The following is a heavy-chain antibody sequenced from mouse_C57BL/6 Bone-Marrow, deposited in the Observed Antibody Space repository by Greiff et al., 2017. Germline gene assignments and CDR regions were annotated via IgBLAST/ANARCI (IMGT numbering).Heavy chain of an antibody. Sequence: EVMLVESGGGLVKPGGSLKLSCAASGFTFSSYAMSWVRQTPEKRLEWVATISDGGSYTYYPDNVKGRFTISRDNAKNNLYLQMRHLKSEDTAMYYCARDPNWDFFMDYWGQGTSVTVSS. D-gene: IGHD4-1*02. CDR2: ISDGGSYT. J-gene: IGHJ4*01. V-gene: IGHV5-4*01. CDR3: ARDPNWDFFMDY. CDR1: GFTFSSYA.